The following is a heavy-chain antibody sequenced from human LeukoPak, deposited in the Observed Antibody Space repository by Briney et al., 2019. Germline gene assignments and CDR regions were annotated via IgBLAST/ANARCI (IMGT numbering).Heavy chain of an antibody. CDR3: ARDPPDIVATTFFDY. D-gene: IGHD5-12*01. Sequence: PGGSLRLSCAASGFTFSSYEMTWVRQAPGKGLEWVSYISSSGSTIYYADSVKGRFTISRDNAKNSLYLQMNSLRAEDTAVYYCARDPPDIVATTFFDYWGQGTLVTVSS. CDR2: ISSSGSTI. CDR1: GFTFSSYE. V-gene: IGHV3-48*03. J-gene: IGHJ4*02.